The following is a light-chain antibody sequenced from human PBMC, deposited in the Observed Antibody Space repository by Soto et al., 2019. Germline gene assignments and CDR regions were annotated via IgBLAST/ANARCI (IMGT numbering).Light chain of an antibody. J-gene: IGLJ1*01. CDR2: VTR. CDR1: SSNIGAGFD. V-gene: IGLV1-40*01. CDR3: QSYDSSLSGPYL. Sequence: QSVLTQPPAVSGAPGQRVTISCTGSSSNIGAGFDVHCCQQLPGTAPQLLIFVTRNRPSGIPDRFSGSRSGTSASLAITGLHAEDEAHYYWQSYDSSLSGPYLLATGTKATVL.